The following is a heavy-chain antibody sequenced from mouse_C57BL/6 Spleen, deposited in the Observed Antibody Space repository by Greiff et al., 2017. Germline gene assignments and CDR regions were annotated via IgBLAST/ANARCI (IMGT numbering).Heavy chain of an antibody. J-gene: IGHJ2*01. CDR2: IHPNSGST. CDR1: GYTFTSYW. CDR3: ARGGTTVVAEGYFDY. D-gene: IGHD1-1*01. Sequence: QVQLKQPGAELVKPGASVKLSCKASGYTFTSYWMHWVKQRPGQGLEWIGMIHPNSGSTNYNEKFKSKATLTVDKSSSTAYMQLSSLTSEDSAVYYCARGGTTVVAEGYFDYWGQGTTLTVSS. V-gene: IGHV1-64*01.